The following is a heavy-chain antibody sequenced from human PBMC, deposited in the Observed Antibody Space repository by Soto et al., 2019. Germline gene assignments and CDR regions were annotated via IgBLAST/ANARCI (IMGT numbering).Heavy chain of an antibody. D-gene: IGHD3-10*01. V-gene: IGHV3-23*04. Sequence: EVQLVESGGGLVQPGGSLRLSCAASGFTFSSYAMSWVRQAPGKGLEWVSAISGSGGSTYYADSVKGRFTISRDNSKNTRYLQMNRLRAEDTAVYYYAKRDCGETSYYYFYGMDVWGQGTTVTVSS. CDR1: GFTFSSYA. CDR3: AKRDCGETSYYYFYGMDV. CDR2: ISGSGGST. J-gene: IGHJ6*02.